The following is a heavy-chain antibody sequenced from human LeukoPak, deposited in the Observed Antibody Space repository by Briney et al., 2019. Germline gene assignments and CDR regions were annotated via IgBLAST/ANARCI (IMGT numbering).Heavy chain of an antibody. CDR1: GGTFSSYA. J-gene: IGHJ5*02. CDR2: IIPIFGTA. CDR3: ARGADSSSWYKGWFDP. V-gene: IGHV1-69*05. Sequence: GASVKVSCKASGGTFSSYAISWVRQAPGQGLEWMGGIIPIFGTANYAQKFQGRVTITTDESTSTAYMELSSLRSEDTAVYYCARGADSSSWYKGWFDPWGQGTLVTVSS. D-gene: IGHD6-13*01.